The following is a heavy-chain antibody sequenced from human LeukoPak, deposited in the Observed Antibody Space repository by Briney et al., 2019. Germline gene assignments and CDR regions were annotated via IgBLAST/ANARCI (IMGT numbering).Heavy chain of an antibody. V-gene: IGHV3-23*01. D-gene: IGHD6-19*01. J-gene: IGHJ4*02. CDR1: GFTFSTYA. CDR2: ISGSGVST. CDR3: AKDARRTSGWYFFDY. Sequence: PGGSLRLSCAASGFTFSTYAMSWVRQAPGKGLECVSFISGSGVSTYYADSVRGRFTISRDNSKNTLYLQINSLRADDTAVYYCAKDARRTSGWYFFDYWGQGTLVTVSS.